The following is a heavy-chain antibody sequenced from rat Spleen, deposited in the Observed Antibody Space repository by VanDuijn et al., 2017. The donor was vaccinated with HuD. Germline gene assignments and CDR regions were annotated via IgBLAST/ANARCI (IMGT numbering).Heavy chain of an antibody. CDR3: ARHQAGYGYFDF. CDR1: GFTFSDYN. CDR2: ISYDGSST. Sequence: EVQLVESGGGLVQPGRSLKLSCAASGFTFSDYNMAWVRQAPKKGLEWVATISYDGSSTYYQDSVKGRFTISRDNAKSTLYLQMDSLRSEDTATYYCARHQAGYGYFDFWGPGTMVTVSS. D-gene: IGHD4-3*01. V-gene: IGHV5-7*01. J-gene: IGHJ1*01.